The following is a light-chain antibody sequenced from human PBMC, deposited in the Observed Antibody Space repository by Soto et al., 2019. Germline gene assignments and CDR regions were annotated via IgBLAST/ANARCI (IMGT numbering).Light chain of an antibody. Sequence: EIVLTQSPATLSVSPGEGATLSCRASQSVSSKLAWYQQKPGQAPRLIVYDASKRAPGIPARFIGSGSGTDFTLTFSSLEPEDFALYYCQQRSGWPTFGQGTKVDIK. V-gene: IGKV3-11*01. CDR3: QQRSGWPT. CDR2: DAS. J-gene: IGKJ1*01. CDR1: QSVSSK.